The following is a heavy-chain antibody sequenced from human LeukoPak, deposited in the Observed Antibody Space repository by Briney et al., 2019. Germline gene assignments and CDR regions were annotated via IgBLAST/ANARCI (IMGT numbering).Heavy chain of an antibody. CDR3: ARVPYSSSWYKRNWFDP. CDR1: GGSISSGGYY. CDR2: IYYSGST. J-gene: IGHJ5*02. V-gene: IGHV4-31*03. D-gene: IGHD6-13*01. Sequence: TLSLTCTVSGGSISSGGYYWSWIRQHPGKGLEWIGYIYYSGSTYYNPSLKSRVTISVDTSKNQFSLKLSSVTAADTAVYYCARVPYSSSWYKRNWFDPWGQGTLVTVSS.